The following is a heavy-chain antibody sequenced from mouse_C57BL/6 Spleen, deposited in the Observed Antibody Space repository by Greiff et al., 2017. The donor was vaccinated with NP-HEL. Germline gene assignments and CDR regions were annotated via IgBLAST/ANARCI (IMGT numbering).Heavy chain of an antibody. D-gene: IGHD2-2*01. Sequence: EVQLQESGPELVKPGASVKMSCKASGYTFTDYHMHWVKQSHGKSLEWIGYINPNNGGTSYNQKFKGKATLTVNKSSSTAYMELRSLTSEDSAVYYCARGTGSFDYWGQGTTLTVSS. CDR1: GYTFTDYH. V-gene: IGHV1-22*01. J-gene: IGHJ2*01. CDR3: ARGTGSFDY. CDR2: INPNNGGT.